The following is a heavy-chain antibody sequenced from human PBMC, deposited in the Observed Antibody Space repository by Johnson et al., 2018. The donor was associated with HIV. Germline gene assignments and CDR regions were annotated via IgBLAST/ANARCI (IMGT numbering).Heavy chain of an antibody. V-gene: IGHV3-66*01. Sequence: VQLVESGGGVVQPGGSLRLSCVASDFSVSKNYMSWVRQAPGKGLEWVSVIHSGGSVLYADSVKGRFTISRDNSKNTLYLQMNSLRAEDTAVYYCARDPPLMTLIFTYSAFDIWDQGTMVTVSS. CDR1: DFSVSKNY. CDR3: ARDPPLMTLIFTYSAFDI. CDR2: IHSGGSV. D-gene: IGHD2-8*01. J-gene: IGHJ3*02.